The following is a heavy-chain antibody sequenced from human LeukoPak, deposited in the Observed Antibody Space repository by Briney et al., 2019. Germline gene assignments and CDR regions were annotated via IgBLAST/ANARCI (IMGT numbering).Heavy chain of an antibody. Sequence: GGSLRLSCAASGFSFSSYSMSWVRQAPGKGLKWVSTIITGDGNTYYADSVKGRFTVSRDDSKNTLYLQMNSLRAEDTAVYYCAKDGGLWVSAHWGDSWGRGTLVTVSS. CDR1: GFSFSSYS. CDR3: AKDGGLWVSAHWGDS. CDR2: IITGDGNT. D-gene: IGHD7-27*01. V-gene: IGHV3-23*01. J-gene: IGHJ4*02.